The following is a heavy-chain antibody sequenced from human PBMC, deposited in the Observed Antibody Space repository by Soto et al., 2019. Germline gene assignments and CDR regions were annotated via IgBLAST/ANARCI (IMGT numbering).Heavy chain of an antibody. CDR3: ARASDGYSSGGADY. J-gene: IGHJ4*02. Sequence: ASVKVSCKASGYTFTGYYMHWVRQAPGQGLEWMGWINPNSGGTNYAQKFQGWVTMTRDTSISTAYMELSRLRSDDTAVYYCARASDGYSSGGADYWGQGTLVTVSS. V-gene: IGHV1-2*04. CDR2: INPNSGGT. CDR1: GYTFTGYY. D-gene: IGHD6-19*01.